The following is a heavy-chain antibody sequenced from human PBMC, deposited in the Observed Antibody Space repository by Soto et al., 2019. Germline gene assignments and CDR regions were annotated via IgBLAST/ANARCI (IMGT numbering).Heavy chain of an antibody. CDR2: ISGSGGST. CDR3: AKDKLDYGDYGRIYYSYGMDV. CDR1: GFTFSSYA. Sequence: GGSLRLSCAASGFTFSSYAMSWVRQAPGKGLEWVSGISGSGGSTYYADSVKGRFTISRDNYKNTLYLQMNSLRAEDTAIYYCAKDKLDYGDYGRIYYSYGMDVWGQGTTVTVSS. J-gene: IGHJ6*02. D-gene: IGHD4-17*01. V-gene: IGHV3-23*01.